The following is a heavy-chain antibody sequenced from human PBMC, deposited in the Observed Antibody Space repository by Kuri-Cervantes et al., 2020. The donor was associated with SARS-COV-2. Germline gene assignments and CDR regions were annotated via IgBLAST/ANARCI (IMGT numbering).Heavy chain of an antibody. CDR1: GYTFTGYY. D-gene: IGHD2-15*01. CDR3: ASYSPYCSGGSCYGISGEDWAFDI. Sequence: ASVKVSCKASGYTFTGYYMHWVRQAPGPGLEWMGWINPNSGGTNYAQKFQGWVTMTRDTSISTAYMELSRLRSDDTAVYYCASYSPYCSGGSCYGISGEDWAFDIWGQGTMVTVSS. V-gene: IGHV1-2*04. J-gene: IGHJ3*02. CDR2: INPNSGGT.